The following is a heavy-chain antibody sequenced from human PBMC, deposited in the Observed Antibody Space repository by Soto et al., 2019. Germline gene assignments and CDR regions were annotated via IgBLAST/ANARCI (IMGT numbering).Heavy chain of an antibody. CDR2: IYPGDSDT. J-gene: IGHJ4*02. Sequence: GESLKISCKGSGYSFTSYWIGWVRQMPGKGLEWMGIIYPGDSDTRYSPSFQGQVTISADKSISTAYLQWSSLKASDTAMYYCARSKFGELLYPPYYFDYWGQGTLVTVSS. CDR1: GYSFTSYW. D-gene: IGHD3-10*01. V-gene: IGHV5-51*01. CDR3: ARSKFGELLYPPYYFDY.